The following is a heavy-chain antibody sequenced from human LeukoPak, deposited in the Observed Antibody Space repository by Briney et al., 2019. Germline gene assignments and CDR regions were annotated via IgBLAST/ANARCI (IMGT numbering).Heavy chain of an antibody. J-gene: IGHJ3*02. Sequence: SVKVSCKASGGTFSSYAISWVRQAPGQGLEWMGGIIPIFGTANYAQKFQGRVTITTDESTSTAYMELSSLRSEDTAVYYCARELLNYYDSSGYPTGAFDIWGQGTMVTVSS. CDR2: IIPIFGTA. CDR3: ARELLNYYDSSGYPTGAFDI. D-gene: IGHD3-22*01. V-gene: IGHV1-69*05. CDR1: GGTFSSYA.